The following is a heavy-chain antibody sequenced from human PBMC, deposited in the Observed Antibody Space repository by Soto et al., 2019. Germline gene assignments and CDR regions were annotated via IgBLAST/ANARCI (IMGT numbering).Heavy chain of an antibody. CDR2: ISLYSDGT. V-gene: IGHV1-18*01. CDR1: GYTFSNYG. J-gene: IGHJ5*02. D-gene: IGHD2-2*01. CDR3: ARVVQGAEAWFGP. Sequence: GASVKDSCKTSGYTFSNYGITWVRQAPGQPLEWLGWISLYSDGTNYAQKFQGRVSMTTDTSTTTAYMELRSLRSDDTAVYYCARVVQGAEAWFGPWGQGTLVTVSS.